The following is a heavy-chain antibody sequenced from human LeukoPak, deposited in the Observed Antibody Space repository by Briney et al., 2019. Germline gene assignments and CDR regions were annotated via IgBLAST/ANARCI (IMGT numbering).Heavy chain of an antibody. Sequence: PSETLSLTCTVSGGSISSSSYYWGWIRQPPGKGLEWIGSIYYSGSTYYNPSLKSRVTISVDTSKNQFSLKLSSVTAADTAVYYCARDTVSTVTQQDTQYYFDYWGQGTLVTVSS. D-gene: IGHD4-17*01. J-gene: IGHJ4*02. V-gene: IGHV4-39*07. CDR3: ARDTVSTVTQQDTQYYFDY. CDR2: IYYSGST. CDR1: GGSISSSSYY.